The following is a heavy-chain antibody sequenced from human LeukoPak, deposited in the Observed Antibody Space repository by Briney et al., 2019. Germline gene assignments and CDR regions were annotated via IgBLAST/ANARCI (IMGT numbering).Heavy chain of an antibody. CDR3: ATQQLVRFVLRFQH. CDR2: FDPEDGDT. Sequence: ASVKVSCKVSGYTLTELSMHWVRQAPGKGLEWMGRFDPEDGDTIYAQKFLGRVTMTEDTSTNTAYMELSSLRSEDTAVYYCATQQLVRFVLRFQHWGQGTLVTVSS. CDR1: GYTLTELS. J-gene: IGHJ1*01. V-gene: IGHV1-24*01. D-gene: IGHD6-13*01.